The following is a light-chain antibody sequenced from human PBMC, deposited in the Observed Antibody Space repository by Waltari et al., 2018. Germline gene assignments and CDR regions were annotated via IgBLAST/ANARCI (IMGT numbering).Light chain of an antibody. CDR3: QQYNTYSS. J-gene: IGKJ2*03. CDR1: QSISNY. V-gene: IGKV1-5*03. CDR2: KAS. Sequence: DIQMTQSPSTLFASVGDTIPITCRASQSISNYLAWYQQKPGKAPKLLIYKASSSGSGVPSRFSGSGSGTEFTLTISSLQPDDSATYYCQQYNTYSSFGQGSKLEI.